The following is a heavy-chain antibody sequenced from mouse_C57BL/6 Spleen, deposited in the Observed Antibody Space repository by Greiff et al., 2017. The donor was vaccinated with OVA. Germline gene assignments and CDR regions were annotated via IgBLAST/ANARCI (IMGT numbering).Heavy chain of an antibody. CDR2: IDPETGGT. Sequence: VQLQQSGAELVRPGASVTLSCKASGYTFTDYEMHWVKQTPVHGLEWIGAIDPETGGTAYNQKFKGKAILTADKSSSTAYMELRSLTSEDSAVYYCTIAVVARGEFAYWGQGALVTVSA. D-gene: IGHD1-1*01. J-gene: IGHJ3*01. CDR3: TIAVVARGEFAY. V-gene: IGHV1-15*01. CDR1: GYTFTDYE.